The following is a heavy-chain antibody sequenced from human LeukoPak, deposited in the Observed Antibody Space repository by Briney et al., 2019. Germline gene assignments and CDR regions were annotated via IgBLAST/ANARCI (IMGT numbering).Heavy chain of an antibody. J-gene: IGHJ4*02. CDR2: ISYDGSNK. V-gene: IGHV3-30*03. D-gene: IGHD6-19*01. Sequence: GGSLRLSCAASGFTFSSYGMHWVRQAPGKGLEWVAVISYDGSNKYYADSVKGRFTISRDNSKNTLYLQMNSLRAEDTAVYYCASLPVAGGYYFDYWGQGTLVTVSS. CDR1: GFTFSSYG. CDR3: ASLPVAGGYYFDY.